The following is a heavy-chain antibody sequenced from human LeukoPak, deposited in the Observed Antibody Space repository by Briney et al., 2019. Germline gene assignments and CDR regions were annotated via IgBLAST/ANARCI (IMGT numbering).Heavy chain of an antibody. CDR3: AREAFGDIVATQGPWFDP. CDR1: GGSISSGDYY. V-gene: IGHV4-30-4*01. J-gene: IGHJ5*02. D-gene: IGHD5-12*01. Sequence: PSETLSLTCTVYGGSISSGDYYLSWIRQPPGKGLEWIVYIYYSGSTYYNPSLKSRVTISVDTSKNQFSLKLSSVTAADTAVYYCAREAFGDIVATQGPWFDPWGQGTLVTVSS. CDR2: IYYSGST.